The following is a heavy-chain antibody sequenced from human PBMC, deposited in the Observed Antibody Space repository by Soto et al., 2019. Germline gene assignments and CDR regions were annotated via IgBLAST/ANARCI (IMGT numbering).Heavy chain of an antibody. CDR1: GESISSGGYY. CDR3: PRASRSSSAADY. J-gene: IGHJ4*02. D-gene: IGHD6-6*01. V-gene: IGHV4-31*03. CDR2: IYASQSA. Sequence: QVQLQEAGPGLVKPSQTLSLTCSVSGESISSGGYYWSWIRHHPGKGLEWIGYIYASQSAYYNPSLTSRATISMDTSKNDFAMRLSSVPAAGTAVYYCPRASRSSSAADYWGQGTLATVSS.